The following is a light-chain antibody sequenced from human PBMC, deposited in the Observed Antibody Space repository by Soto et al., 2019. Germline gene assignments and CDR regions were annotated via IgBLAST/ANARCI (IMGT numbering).Light chain of an antibody. CDR2: GAS. Sequence: EVVMTQSPATLSVSPGERATLSCRASQNVRSNLAWYQQKPGQPPRLLIYGASTRATDIPARFSGSGSETDFTLTISSLQSEDSAFYYCQQYDNWLTFGGGTKVEI. CDR3: QQYDNWLT. CDR1: QNVRSN. V-gene: IGKV3-15*01. J-gene: IGKJ4*02.